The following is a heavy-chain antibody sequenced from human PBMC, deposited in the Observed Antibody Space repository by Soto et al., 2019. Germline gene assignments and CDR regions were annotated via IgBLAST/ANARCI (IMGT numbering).Heavy chain of an antibody. D-gene: IGHD3-10*01. Sequence: ASVKVSCKVSGYTLTELSMHWVRQAPGKGLEWMGGFDPEDGETIYAQKFQGRVTMTEDTSTDTAYMELSSLRSEDTAVYYCATNSLNYYGSGSYSLLFDYWGQGTLVTVSS. CDR1: GYTLTELS. J-gene: IGHJ4*02. CDR2: FDPEDGET. CDR3: ATNSLNYYGSGSYSLLFDY. V-gene: IGHV1-24*01.